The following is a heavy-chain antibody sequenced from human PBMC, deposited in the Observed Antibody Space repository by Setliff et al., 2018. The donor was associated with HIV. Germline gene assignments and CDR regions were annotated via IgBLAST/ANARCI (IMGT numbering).Heavy chain of an antibody. Sequence: PSETLSLTCTVSASFSSYYWSWIRQPPGRGLEWIGCISSSGNTLYNPSLKSRFTLSIDTSKNQFSLRLTSVTASDTAVYYCARLGAVAGPPEDSWGQGTLVTVS. J-gene: IGHJ4*02. CDR1: ASFSSYY. CDR2: ISSSGNT. V-gene: IGHV4-4*09. CDR3: ARLGAVAGPPEDS. D-gene: IGHD6-19*01.